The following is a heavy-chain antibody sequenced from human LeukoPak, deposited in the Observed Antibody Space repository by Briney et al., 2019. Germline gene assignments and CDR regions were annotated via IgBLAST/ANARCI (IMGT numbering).Heavy chain of an antibody. CDR2: MNQDGSEK. CDR1: GFTFSDSW. J-gene: IGHJ6*02. CDR3: ATYTHWVAGDV. Sequence: GGSLRLSCAASGFTFSDSWMSWVRQAPGKGLEWVANMNQDGSEKDYVDSVKGRFTISRNNARNSLYLQMGSLRAEDTAVYYCATYTHWVAGDVWGQGTTVTVSS. V-gene: IGHV3-7*01. D-gene: IGHD3-16*01.